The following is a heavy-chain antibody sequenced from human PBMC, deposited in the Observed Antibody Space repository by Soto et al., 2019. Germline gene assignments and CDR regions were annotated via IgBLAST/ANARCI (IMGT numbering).Heavy chain of an antibody. Sequence: SETLSLTCTVSGGSISSTRWWSWVRQSPGKGLEWIGDIYHGGSTNYNPSLKSRVTISIDKSKNKFSLKLKSVTAADTAVYYCARHLTYCSAGSCYSDFPYYGMDVWGQGTTVTVSS. CDR2: IYHGGST. J-gene: IGHJ6*02. CDR1: GGSISSTRW. V-gene: IGHV4-4*02. D-gene: IGHD2-15*01. CDR3: ARHLTYCSAGSCYSDFPYYGMDV.